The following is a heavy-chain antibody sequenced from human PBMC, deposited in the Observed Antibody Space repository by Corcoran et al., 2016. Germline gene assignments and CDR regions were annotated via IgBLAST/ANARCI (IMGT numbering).Heavy chain of an antibody. CDR1: GFTFSSYW. Sequence: EVQLVESGGGLVQPGGSLRLSCAASGFTFSSYWMHWVRQAPGKGLVWVSRINSDGSSTSYADSVKGRFTISRDNAKNTLYLHMNSLRAEDTSVYYCARDLPYDFWSGYPSRLWYYYYGMDVWGQGTTVTVSS. CDR3: ARDLPYDFWSGYPSRLWYYYYGMDV. D-gene: IGHD3-3*01. CDR2: INSDGSST. V-gene: IGHV3-74*01. J-gene: IGHJ6*02.